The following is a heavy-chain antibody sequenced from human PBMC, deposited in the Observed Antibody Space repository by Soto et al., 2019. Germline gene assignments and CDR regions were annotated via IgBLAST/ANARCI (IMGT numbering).Heavy chain of an antibody. V-gene: IGHV4-59*01. CDR3: ARAFASGYDDCYFDY. J-gene: IGHJ4*02. D-gene: IGHD5-12*01. Sequence: SETLSLTCTVSGGSISSYYWSWIRQPPGKGLEWIGYIYYSGSTNYNPSLKSRVTISVDTSKNQFSLKLSSVTAADTAVYYCARAFASGYDDCYFDYWGQGTLVTVSS. CDR1: GGSISSYY. CDR2: IYYSGST.